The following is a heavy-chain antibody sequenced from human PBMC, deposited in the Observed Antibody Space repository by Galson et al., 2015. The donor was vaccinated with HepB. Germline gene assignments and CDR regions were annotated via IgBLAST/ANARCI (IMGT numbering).Heavy chain of an antibody. J-gene: IGHJ6*02. D-gene: IGHD1-7*01. CDR1: GFTFSSYS. CDR3: ARDLLVLELRIYYYYYYGMDV. CDR2: ISSSSSTI. V-gene: IGHV3-48*02. Sequence: SLRLSCAASGFTFSSYSMNWVRQAPGKGLEWVSYISSSSSTIYYADSVKGRFTISRDNAKNSLYLQMNSLRDEDTAVYYCARDLLVLELRIYYYYYYGMDVWGQGTTVTVSS.